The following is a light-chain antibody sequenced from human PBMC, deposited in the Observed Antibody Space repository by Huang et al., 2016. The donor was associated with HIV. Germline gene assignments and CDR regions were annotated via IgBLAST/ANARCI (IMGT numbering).Light chain of an antibody. CDR1: QSVSSSY. CDR3: QQYGSSPS. Sequence: EIVLTQSPGTLSLSPGERATLSCRASQSVSSSYLAWYQQKPGQAPRLLNYGASSRATGIPDRFSGSGSGTDFTLTISRLEPEDFAVYYCQQYGSSPSFGGGTKVEIK. J-gene: IGKJ4*01. V-gene: IGKV3-20*01. CDR2: GAS.